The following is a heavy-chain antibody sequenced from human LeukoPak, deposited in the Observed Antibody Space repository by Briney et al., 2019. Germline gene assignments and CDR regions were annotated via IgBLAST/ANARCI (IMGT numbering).Heavy chain of an antibody. D-gene: IGHD2-21*02. CDR2: MNPNSGNT. CDR1: GYTFTSYD. Sequence: AASVKVSCKASGYTFTSYDINWVRQATGQGLEWMGWMNPNSGNTGYAQNIQGRVTMTRNTSISTAYMELSSLRSEDTAVYYCAREVATDYYYYYGMDVWGQGTTVTVSS. V-gene: IGHV1-8*01. CDR3: AREVATDYYYYYGMDV. J-gene: IGHJ6*02.